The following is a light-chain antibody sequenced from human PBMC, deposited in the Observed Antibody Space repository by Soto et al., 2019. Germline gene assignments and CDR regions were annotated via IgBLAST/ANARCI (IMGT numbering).Light chain of an antibody. J-gene: IGLJ1*01. CDR3: TSPTPGSLYV. V-gene: IGLV2-14*01. Sequence: QSALTQPASVSGSPGQSITISCTGTSSDVGNYNYVSWYQQYPGRVPKLLIYMVSNRPSGVSNRFPGSKSGNTASLTISGLQAEDEADYFCTSPTPGSLYVFGTGTKLTVL. CDR1: SSDVGNYNY. CDR2: MVS.